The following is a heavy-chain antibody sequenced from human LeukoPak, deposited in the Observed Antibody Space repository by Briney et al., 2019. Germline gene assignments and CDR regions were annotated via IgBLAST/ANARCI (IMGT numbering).Heavy chain of an antibody. J-gene: IGHJ6*03. D-gene: IGHD4-17*01. CDR2: IIPIFGTA. V-gene: IGHV1-69*13. CDR1: GGTFSSYA. CDR3: ARGRSTVTPYYYYMDV. Sequence: GASVKVSCKASGGTFSSYAISWVRQAPGQGLEWMGGIIPIFGTANYAQKFQGRVTITADESTSTAYMELSSLRSEDTAVYYCARGRSTVTPYYYYMDVWGKGTTVTISS.